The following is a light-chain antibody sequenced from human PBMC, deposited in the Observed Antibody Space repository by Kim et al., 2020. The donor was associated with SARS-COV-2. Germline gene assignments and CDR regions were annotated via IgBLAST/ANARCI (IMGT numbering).Light chain of an antibody. J-gene: IGLJ1*01. Sequence: GQMVTKSCSGSSTNIGSDTVNWYQQLPGAARKHRTYTNNQRPSGVPDRFSGSKSGTAASLAISGLQAEDESDYYCAAWDDSLNGYDFGTGTKVTVL. CDR1: STNIGSDT. CDR3: AAWDDSLNGYD. CDR2: TNN. V-gene: IGLV1-44*01.